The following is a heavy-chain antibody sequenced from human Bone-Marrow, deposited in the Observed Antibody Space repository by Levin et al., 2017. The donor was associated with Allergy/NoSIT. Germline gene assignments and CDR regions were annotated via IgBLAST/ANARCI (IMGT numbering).Heavy chain of an antibody. D-gene: IGHD6-13*01. CDR3: ARETPSKGVRSWVADY. V-gene: IGHV3-7*01. Sequence: GGSLRLSCAASGFTFSSYWMSWVRQAPGKGLEWVANIKQDGSEKYYVDSVKGRFTISRDNAKNSLYLQMNSLRAEDTAVYYCARETPSKGVRSWVADYWGQGTLVTVSS. CDR2: IKQDGSEK. J-gene: IGHJ4*02. CDR1: GFTFSSYW.